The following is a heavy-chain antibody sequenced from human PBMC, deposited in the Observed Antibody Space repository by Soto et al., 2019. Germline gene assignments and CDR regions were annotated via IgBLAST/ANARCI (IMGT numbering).Heavy chain of an antibody. V-gene: IGHV5-10-1*01. CDR1: GYSFTSYW. Sequence: GESLKISCKGSGYSFTSYWISWVRQMPGKGLEWMGKIDPSDSYTNYSPSFQGHVTISADKSISTAYPQWSSLKASDTAMYYCAWLITGHTSDYFYGTEGWGQGTT. CDR2: IDPSDSYT. CDR3: AWLITGHTSDYFYGTEG. J-gene: IGHJ6*01. D-gene: IGHD1-20*01.